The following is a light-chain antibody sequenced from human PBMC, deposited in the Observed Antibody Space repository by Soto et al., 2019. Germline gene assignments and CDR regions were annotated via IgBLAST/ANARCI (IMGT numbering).Light chain of an antibody. CDR3: QQRSNWPSWT. V-gene: IGKV3-11*01. Sequence: EIVLTQSPATLSLSPGERATLSCRASQNVANYLDWYQQKPGQAPRLLIYESSNRATGIAARFSGSGSGTDFTLTISSLEPEDFAVYYCQQRSNWPSWTFGQGTKVDIK. CDR2: ESS. J-gene: IGKJ1*01. CDR1: QNVANY.